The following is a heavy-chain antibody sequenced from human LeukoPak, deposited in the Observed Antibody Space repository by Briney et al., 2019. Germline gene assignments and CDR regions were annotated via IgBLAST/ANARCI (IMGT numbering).Heavy chain of an antibody. D-gene: IGHD4-11*01. J-gene: IGHJ5*01. CDR1: GFTFNNYA. CDR2: ISGSGGTA. V-gene: IGHV3-23*01. CDR3: AKSSGYSDYAWFDS. Sequence: GGSLRLSCAASGFTFNNYAMNWVRQAPGKGLGWVSLISGSGGTAYYADSVKGRFTTSRDKSKNTVFLQMNSLRDDDTALYFCAKSSGYSDYAWFDSWGQGTLVTVSS.